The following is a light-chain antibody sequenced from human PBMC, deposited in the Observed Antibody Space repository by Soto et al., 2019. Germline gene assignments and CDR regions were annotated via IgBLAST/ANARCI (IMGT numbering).Light chain of an antibody. CDR1: QGISSY. J-gene: IGKJ2*01. CDR3: QQYFSSPYT. CDR2: AAA. V-gene: IGKV1-8*01. Sequence: AIRMTQSPSSFSASTGDRVTITCRASQGISSYLAWYQQNPGKAPKLLIYAAATLQRGAPSSFSASGSGTAFHLTLSRLQSEDFATYYRQQYFSSPYTFGRGTQLEI.